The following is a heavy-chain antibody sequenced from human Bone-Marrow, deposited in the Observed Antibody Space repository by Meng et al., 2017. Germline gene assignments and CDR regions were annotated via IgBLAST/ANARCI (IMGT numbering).Heavy chain of an antibody. D-gene: IGHD6-13*01. CDR3: ARDEDISAAGKLFGDY. Sequence: QVQMVQSGADVKKPGASVRVTCKASGYIFTNYDLNWVRRAPGQGLEWMGRIDPKSGDTHYAQRFQGRVTMTGDTSISTAYMELSGLRSDDTAMYYCARDEDISAAGKLFGDYWGQGTLVTVSS. J-gene: IGHJ4*02. V-gene: IGHV1-2*06. CDR1: GYIFTNYD. CDR2: IDPKSGDT.